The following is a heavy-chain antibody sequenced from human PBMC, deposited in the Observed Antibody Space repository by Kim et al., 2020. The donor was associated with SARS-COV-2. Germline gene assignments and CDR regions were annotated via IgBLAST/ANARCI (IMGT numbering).Heavy chain of an antibody. V-gene: IGHV4-39*01. CDR2: FYYSGTT. J-gene: IGHJ4*01. CDR1: GASIDSSDSY. D-gene: IGHD3-10*01. CDR3: ARHTLRSLWFASLGDFDY. Sequence: SQTLSLTCTVSGASIDSSDSYWGWIRQPPGKGLEWIGSFYYSGTTYYNPSLKTRVTLSADTARNQFSLKMTSATAADTALYYCARHTLRSLWFASLGDFDYSRQKTLLPFS.